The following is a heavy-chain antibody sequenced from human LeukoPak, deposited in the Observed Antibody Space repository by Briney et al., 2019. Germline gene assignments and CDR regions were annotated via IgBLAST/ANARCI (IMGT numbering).Heavy chain of an antibody. CDR1: GYTSTSYG. V-gene: IGHV1-18*04. D-gene: IGHD1-1*01. Sequence: ASVKVSCKASGYTSTSYGISWVRQAPGQGLEWMGWISTYESHTNSAEKVQDRITMTTDSSTSTAYMELRSLRSDDTAVYYCASWAGTTYGWFDPWAREPWSPSPQ. CDR2: ISTYESHT. CDR3: ASWAGTTYGWFDP. J-gene: IGHJ5*02.